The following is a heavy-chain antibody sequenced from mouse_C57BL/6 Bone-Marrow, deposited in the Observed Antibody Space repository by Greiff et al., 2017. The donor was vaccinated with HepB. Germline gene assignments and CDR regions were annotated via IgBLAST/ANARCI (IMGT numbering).Heavy chain of an antibody. V-gene: IGHV2-9-1*01. D-gene: IGHD1-1*01. CDR1: GFSLTSYA. Sequence: VMLVESGPGLVAPSQSLSITCTVSGFSLTSYAISWVRQPPGKGLERLGVIWTGGGTNYNSALKSRLSISKDNSKSQVFLKMNSLQTDDTARYYCARDYTTVVEGYWYFDVWGTGTTVTVSS. CDR2: IWTGGGT. CDR3: ARDYTTVVEGYWYFDV. J-gene: IGHJ1*03.